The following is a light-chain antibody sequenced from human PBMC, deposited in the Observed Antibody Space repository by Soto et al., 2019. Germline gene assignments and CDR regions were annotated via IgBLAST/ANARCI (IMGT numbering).Light chain of an antibody. CDR3: SSYTTATTRV. J-gene: IGLJ3*02. V-gene: IGLV2-14*01. Sequence: QSALTQPASVSGSPGQSITISCTGTSSDVGAYNYDSWYQQHPGKAPKLMIFDVSNRPSGVSNRFSGSKSGNTASLTISGLQAEDEADYYCSSYTTATTRVFGGGTKLTVL. CDR1: SSDVGAYNY. CDR2: DVS.